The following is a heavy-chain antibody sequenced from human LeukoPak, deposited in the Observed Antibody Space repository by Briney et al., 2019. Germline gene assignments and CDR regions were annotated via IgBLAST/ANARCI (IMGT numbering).Heavy chain of an antibody. Sequence: ASVKVSCKASGYTFTSYYMHWVRQAPRQGLEWMGIINPSGGSTSYAQKFQGRVTMTRDMSTSTVYMELSSLRSEDTAVYYCARKGQNYGSGSYYTVNWFDPWGQGTLVTVSS. CDR1: GYTFTSYY. CDR2: INPSGGST. J-gene: IGHJ5*02. CDR3: ARKGQNYGSGSYYTVNWFDP. V-gene: IGHV1-46*01. D-gene: IGHD3-10*01.